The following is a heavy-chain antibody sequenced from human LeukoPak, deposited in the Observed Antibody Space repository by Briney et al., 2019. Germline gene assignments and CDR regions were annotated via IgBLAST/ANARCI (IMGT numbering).Heavy chain of an antibody. V-gene: IGHV3-23*01. J-gene: IGHJ4*02. CDR3: AKDKGGSGYYPVDY. CDR1: GFPFNTYT. Sequence: GGSLRLSCAASGFPFNTYTMNWVRQAPGKGLEWVSTITDSGGSTYYADSVQGRFTISRDNSKNTLYLQMNSLSADDSALYYCAKDKGGSGYYPVDYWGQGTLVTVSS. CDR2: ITDSGGST. D-gene: IGHD3-22*01.